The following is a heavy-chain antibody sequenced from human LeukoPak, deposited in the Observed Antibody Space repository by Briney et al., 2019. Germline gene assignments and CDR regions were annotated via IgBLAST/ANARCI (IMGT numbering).Heavy chain of an antibody. V-gene: IGHV4-4*07. CDR1: GGSISSYY. Sequence: KPSETLSLTCTVSGGSISSYYWSWIRQPAGKGLEWIGRIYTSGSTNYNPSLKSRVTMSVDTSKNQFSLKLSSVTAADTAVYYCARDHHYDFWSGYQYYFDYWGQGTLVTVSS. CDR2: IYTSGST. D-gene: IGHD3-3*01. J-gene: IGHJ4*02. CDR3: ARDHHYDFWSGYQYYFDY.